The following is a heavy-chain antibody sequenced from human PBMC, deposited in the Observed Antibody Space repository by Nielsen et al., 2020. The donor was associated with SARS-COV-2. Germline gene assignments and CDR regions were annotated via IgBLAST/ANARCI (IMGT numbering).Heavy chain of an antibody. V-gene: IGHV1-69*06. CDR3: ASQRVRGGSYLYVDS. D-gene: IGHD3-16*02. CDR1: GYTFTSYA. CDR2: VIPIFGTP. J-gene: IGHJ5*01. Sequence: SVKVSCKASGYTFTSYAMNWVRQAPGQGLEWMGGVIPIFGTPNYAQKFLGRVTITADKSTNTAYMELTSLRSEDTAVYYCASQRVRGGSYLYVDSWGQGTLVTVSS.